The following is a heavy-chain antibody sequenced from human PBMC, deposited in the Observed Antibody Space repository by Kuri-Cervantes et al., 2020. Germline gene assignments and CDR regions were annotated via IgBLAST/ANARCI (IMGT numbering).Heavy chain of an antibody. CDR1: GFTFSSYG. V-gene: IGHV3-30*19. CDR3: ARQITIFGGGMDV. Sequence: GGSLRLSCAASGFTFSSYGMHWVRQAPGKGLEWVAVIWHDGSNKYYADSVKSRFTISRDNSKNTLYLQMNSLRAEDTAVYYCARQITIFGGGMDVWGQGTTVTVSS. CDR2: IWHDGSNK. D-gene: IGHD3-3*01. J-gene: IGHJ6*02.